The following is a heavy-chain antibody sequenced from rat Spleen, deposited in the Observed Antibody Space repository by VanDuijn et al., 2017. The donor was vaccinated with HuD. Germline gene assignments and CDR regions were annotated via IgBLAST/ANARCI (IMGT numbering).Heavy chain of an antibody. CDR1: GFTFSSFP. CDR2: VGYDGSRT. Sequence: EVQLVESGGGLVQPGRSLKLSCAASGFTFSSFPMAWVRQAPKKGLEWVASVGYDGSRTYYRDSVKGRFTISRDNAKSTLYLQVDNLRSADTATYYCVRQGVTMAAIFDYWGQGVMVTVSS. D-gene: IGHD1-2*01. V-gene: IGHV5-7*01. CDR3: VRQGVTMAAIFDY. J-gene: IGHJ2*01.